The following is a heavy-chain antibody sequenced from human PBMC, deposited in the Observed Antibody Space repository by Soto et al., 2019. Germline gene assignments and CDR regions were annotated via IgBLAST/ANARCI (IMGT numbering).Heavy chain of an antibody. Sequence: PSETLSLTCTVSGGSISSSSYYWGWIRQPPGKGLEWIGNVYYGGSTYYNPSLKSRVTISVETSKSQFSLKLSSVTAADTAVYYCARIVATAYYYYYMDVWGKGTTVTVSS. CDR1: GGSISSSSYY. D-gene: IGHD5-12*01. J-gene: IGHJ6*03. CDR3: ARIVATAYYYYYMDV. V-gene: IGHV4-39*01. CDR2: VYYGGST.